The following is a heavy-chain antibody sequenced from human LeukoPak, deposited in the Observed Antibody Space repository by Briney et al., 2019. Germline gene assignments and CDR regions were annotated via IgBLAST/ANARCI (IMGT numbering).Heavy chain of an antibody. CDR1: GGSISSYY. D-gene: IGHD5-24*01. V-gene: IGHV4-59*01. Sequence: PSETLSLTCTVSGGSISSYYWSWIRQPPGKGLEWIGYIYYSGSTNYNPSLKSRVTISVDTSKNQFSLKLSSVTAADTAVYYCARRGSRRDGCNFNYWGQGTLVTVSS. J-gene: IGHJ4*02. CDR3: ARRGSRRDGCNFNY. CDR2: IYYSGST.